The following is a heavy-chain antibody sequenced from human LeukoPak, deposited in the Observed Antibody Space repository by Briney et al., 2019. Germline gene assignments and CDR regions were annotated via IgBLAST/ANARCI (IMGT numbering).Heavy chain of an antibody. J-gene: IGHJ4*02. CDR2: INAGNGNT. Sequence: ASVKVSCKASGYTFTSYAMHWVRQAPGQRLEWMGWINAGNGNTKYSQKFQGRVTITTDESTSTAYMELSSLRSEDTAVYYCAKDPRKPGIAAAGTTEFDYWGQGTLVTVSS. V-gene: IGHV1-3*01. CDR3: AKDPRKPGIAAAGTTEFDY. CDR1: GYTFTSYA. D-gene: IGHD6-13*01.